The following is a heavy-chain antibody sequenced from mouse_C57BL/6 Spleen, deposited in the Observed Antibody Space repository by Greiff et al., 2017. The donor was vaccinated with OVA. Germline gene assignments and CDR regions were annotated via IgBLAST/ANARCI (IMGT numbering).Heavy chain of an antibody. CDR1: GYTFTEYT. Sequence: QVQLQQSGAELVKPGASVKLSCKASGYTFTEYTIHWVKQRSGQGLEWIGWFYPGSGSIKYNEKFKDKATLTADKSSSTVYMVLSRLTSEDAAVYFWARHDYYCSSYSYWYFDVWGTGTTVTVSS. CDR3: ARHDYYCSSYSYWYFDV. CDR2: FYPGSGSI. J-gene: IGHJ1*03. V-gene: IGHV1-62-2*01. D-gene: IGHD1-1*01.